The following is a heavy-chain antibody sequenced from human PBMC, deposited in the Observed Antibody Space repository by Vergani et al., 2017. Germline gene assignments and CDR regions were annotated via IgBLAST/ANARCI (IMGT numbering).Heavy chain of an antibody. CDR3: ARGSTYYYDSSGYYYFDY. Sequence: QVQLVESGGGLVQPGRSLRLSCAASGFTFSSYGMHWVRQAPGKGLEWVAVIWYDGSNKYYADSVKGRFTISRDNSKNTLYLQMNSLRAEDTAVYYCARGSTYYYDSSGYYYFDYWGQGTLVTVSS. V-gene: IGHV3-33*01. J-gene: IGHJ4*02. D-gene: IGHD3-22*01. CDR2: IWYDGSNK. CDR1: GFTFSSYG.